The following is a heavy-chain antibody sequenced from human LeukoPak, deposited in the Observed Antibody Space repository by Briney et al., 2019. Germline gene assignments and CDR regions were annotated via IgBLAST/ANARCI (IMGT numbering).Heavy chain of an antibody. CDR2: INPNSGGT. V-gene: IGHV1-2*02. J-gene: IGHJ4*02. CDR1: GYTFIAYY. Sequence: ASVKVSCKASGYTFIAYYMYWVRQAPGQGLEWMGWINPNSGGTNYAQKFQGRVTMTRDTSISTAYMELSRLRSDDTAVYYCAIWGYSSSFDYWGQGTLVTVSS. D-gene: IGHD6-19*01. CDR3: AIWGYSSSFDY.